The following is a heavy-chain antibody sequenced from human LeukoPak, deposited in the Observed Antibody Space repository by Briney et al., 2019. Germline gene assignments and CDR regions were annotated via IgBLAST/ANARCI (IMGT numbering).Heavy chain of an antibody. Sequence: GASVKVSCKASGYTFTGYYMHWVRQAPGQGLEWMGWIIPKSGGTNYAQKFQGRVTMTRDTSISTVYLELSRLRSDDTAVYYCALGYCSGGSCYYNWFDPWGQGTLVTVSS. CDR1: GYTFTGYY. J-gene: IGHJ5*02. CDR2: IIPKSGGT. V-gene: IGHV1-2*02. CDR3: ALGYCSGGSCYYNWFDP. D-gene: IGHD2-15*01.